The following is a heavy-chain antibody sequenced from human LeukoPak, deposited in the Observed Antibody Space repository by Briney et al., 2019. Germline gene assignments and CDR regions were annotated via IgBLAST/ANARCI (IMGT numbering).Heavy chain of an antibody. D-gene: IGHD5-18*01. CDR1: GFTFSSYD. CDR3: ARDLLGYSYDAYYFDF. Sequence: GGSLRLSCAASGFTFSSYDMHWVRQAPGKGLEWVAVISYNGNNKYCADSVKGRFTISRDNSKNTLYLQMNSLRAEDTAVYYCARDLLGYSYDAYYFDFWGQGTLVTVSS. CDR2: ISYNGNNK. J-gene: IGHJ4*02. V-gene: IGHV3-30-3*01.